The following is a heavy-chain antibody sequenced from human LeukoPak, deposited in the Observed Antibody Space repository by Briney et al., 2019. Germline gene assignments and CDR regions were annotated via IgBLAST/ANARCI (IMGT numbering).Heavy chain of an antibody. CDR3: AKDWGIAAADYYFDY. J-gene: IGHJ4*02. D-gene: IGHD6-13*01. V-gene: IGHV3-30*18. CDR1: GFTFSSYG. CDR2: ISYDGSNK. Sequence: PGGSLRLSCAASGFTFSSYGMHWVRQAPGKGPEWVAVISYDGSNKYYTDSVKGRFTISRDNSKNTLYLQMNSLRAEDTAVYYCAKDWGIAAADYYFDYWGQGTLVTASS.